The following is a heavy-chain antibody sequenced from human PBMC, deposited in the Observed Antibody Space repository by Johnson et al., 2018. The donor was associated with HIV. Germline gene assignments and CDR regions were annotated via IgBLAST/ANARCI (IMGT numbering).Heavy chain of an antibody. V-gene: IGHV3-74*01. CDR1: GFTFSSYW. J-gene: IGHJ3*02. CDR2: INSDGSST. CDR3: VRGIVVRLGAFDI. D-gene: IGHD3-22*01. Sequence: VQLVESGGGLVQPGGSPRLSCAASGFTFSSYWMHWVRQAPGKGLVWVSRINSDGSSTSYADSVKDRLTFSRENAKNSLHLQMNSLRAGDTAVYYCVRGIVVRLGAFDIWGQGTTVTVSS.